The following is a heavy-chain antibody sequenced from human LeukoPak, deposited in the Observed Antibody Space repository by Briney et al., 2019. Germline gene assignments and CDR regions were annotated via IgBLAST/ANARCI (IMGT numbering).Heavy chain of an antibody. CDR1: GFTFSSYG. CDR3: AKEHDGGYDY. J-gene: IGHJ4*02. Sequence: PGGSLRLSCAASGFTFSSYGMHWVHQAPGKGLEWVAVISYDGSKKYYVDSVKGRFTISRDNSKNTLFLQMNSLRAEDTAVYYCAKEHDGGYDYWGQGTLVTVSS. D-gene: IGHD5-12*01. CDR2: ISYDGSKK. V-gene: IGHV3-30*18.